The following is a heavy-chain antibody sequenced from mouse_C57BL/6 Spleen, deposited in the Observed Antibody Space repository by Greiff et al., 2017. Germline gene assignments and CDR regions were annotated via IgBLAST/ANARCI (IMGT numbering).Heavy chain of an antibody. CDR3: AKNGDGSSYWYFDV. V-gene: IGHV2-5*01. D-gene: IGHD1-1*01. CDR1: GFSLTSYG. J-gene: IGHJ1*03. CDR2: IWRGGST. Sequence: QVQLQQSGPGLVQPSQSLSITCTVSGFSLTSYGVHWVRQSPGKGLEWLGVIWRGGSTDYNAAFMSRLSITKDNSKSQVFFKMNSLQADDTAIYYGAKNGDGSSYWYFDVWGTGTTVTVSS.